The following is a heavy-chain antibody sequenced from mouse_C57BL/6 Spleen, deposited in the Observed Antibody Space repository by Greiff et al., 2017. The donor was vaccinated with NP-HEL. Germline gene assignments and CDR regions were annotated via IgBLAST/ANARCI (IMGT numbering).Heavy chain of an antibody. CDR3: ARAPFYYDYDPYYLDY. D-gene: IGHD2-4*01. J-gene: IGHJ2*01. V-gene: IGHV1-55*01. Sequence: QVQLQQPGAELVKPGASVKMSCKASGYTFTSYWITWVKQRPGQGLEWIGDIYPGSGSTNYNEKFKSKATLTVDTSSSTAYMQLSSLTSEDSAVYYGARAPFYYDYDPYYLDYWGQGTTLTVSS. CDR2: IYPGSGST. CDR1: GYTFTSYW.